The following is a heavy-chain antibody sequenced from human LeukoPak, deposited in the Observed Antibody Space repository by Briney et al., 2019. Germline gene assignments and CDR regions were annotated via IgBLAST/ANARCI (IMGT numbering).Heavy chain of an antibody. Sequence: GGSLRLSCAASGFTFSNYMMHWVRQAPGKGLVWVSRIKSDGITITYADSVKGRFTISRDNAKNTLYLQMNSLRAEDTAVYYCLRDLNWSLDQWGRGTLVTVSS. D-gene: IGHD1-20*01. CDR1: GFTFSNYM. CDR2: IKSDGITI. J-gene: IGHJ4*02. V-gene: IGHV3-74*01. CDR3: LRDLNWSLDQ.